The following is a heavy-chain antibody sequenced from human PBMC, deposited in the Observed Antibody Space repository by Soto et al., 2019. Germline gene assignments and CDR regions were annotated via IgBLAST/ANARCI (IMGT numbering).Heavy chain of an antibody. CDR1: GYTFTSYG. CDR2: ISAYNGNT. V-gene: IGHV1-18*01. Sequence: ASVKVSCKASGYTFTSYGIIWVRQAPGQGLEWMGWISAYNGNTNYAQKLQGRVTMTTDTSTSTAYMELRSLRSDDTAVYYCARRAVMITFGGVIARRSYYMDVWGKGTTVTVSS. D-gene: IGHD3-16*02. J-gene: IGHJ6*03. CDR3: ARRAVMITFGGVIARRSYYMDV.